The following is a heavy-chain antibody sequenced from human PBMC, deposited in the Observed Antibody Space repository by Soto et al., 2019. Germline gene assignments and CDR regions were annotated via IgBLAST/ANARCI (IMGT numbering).Heavy chain of an antibody. CDR1: GGSISSYG. J-gene: IGHJ5*02. D-gene: IGHD3-22*01. CDR2: MYSSGAT. CDR3: ARDHSSGWVNWFDP. V-gene: IGHV4-59*01. Sequence: SETLSLTCTVSGGSISSYGWSWIRQAPGKKLEWIGYMYSSGATNYNPSLKSRVTMSRDTSKNQFSLKLSSVTTVDTAVYYCARDHSSGWVNWFDPWGQGTLVTVSS.